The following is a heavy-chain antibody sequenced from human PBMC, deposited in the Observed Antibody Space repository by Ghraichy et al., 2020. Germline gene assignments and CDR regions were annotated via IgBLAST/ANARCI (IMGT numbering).Heavy chain of an antibody. CDR1: GFNFTSSW. CDR3: TRDRAFKCFDY. J-gene: IGHJ4*02. V-gene: IGHV3-7*03. CDR2: IKPDGSEN. Sequence: RGSLRLSCAASGFNFTSSWMNWVRQAPGKELEWVAGIKPDGSENYHVDSVTGRFTISRDNARNSLYLQMNSLRAEDTAFYYCTRDRAFKCFDYWGQGTLVTVSS.